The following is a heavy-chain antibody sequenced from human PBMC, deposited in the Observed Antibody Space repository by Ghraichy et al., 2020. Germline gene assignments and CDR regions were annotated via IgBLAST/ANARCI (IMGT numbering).Heavy chain of an antibody. J-gene: IGHJ3*01. CDR2: INPNDGST. Sequence: ASVKVSCKACGSNFRTPDINWDREAPGQGHEWLGSINPNDGSTAFAQKFQGRLTMTRDTSITTAYLEIRSLRSEDTAVYYCARRWIGFDFWGQGTTVTVSS. D-gene: IGHD5-12*01. CDR1: GSNFRTPD. CDR3: ARRWIGFDF. V-gene: IGHV1-8*01.